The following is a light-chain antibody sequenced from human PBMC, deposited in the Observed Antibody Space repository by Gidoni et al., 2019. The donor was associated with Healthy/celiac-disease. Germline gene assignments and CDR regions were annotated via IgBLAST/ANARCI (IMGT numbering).Light chain of an antibody. Sequence: DIQMTMSPSTLSASVGDRVTITCRASQSISSWLAWYQQKPGKAPKLLIYKASSLESGVPSRFSGSGSGTEFTSTISSLQSDDFATYYCQQYNSYSMCSFGKGTKLEIK. CDR1: QSISSW. CDR3: QQYNSYSMCS. J-gene: IGKJ2*04. CDR2: KAS. V-gene: IGKV1-5*03.